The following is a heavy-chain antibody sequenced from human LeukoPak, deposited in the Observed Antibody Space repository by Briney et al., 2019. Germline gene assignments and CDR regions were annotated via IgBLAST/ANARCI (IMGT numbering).Heavy chain of an antibody. CDR3: AKTLLLGYCSSTSCPLHFDY. Sequence: GGSLRLSCAASGFTFSSYGMHWVRQAPGKGLEWAAFIRYDGSNKYYADSVKGRFTISRDNSKNTLYLQMNSLRAEDTAVYYCAKTLLLGYCSSTSCPLHFDYWSQGTLVTVSS. J-gene: IGHJ4*02. CDR2: IRYDGSNK. D-gene: IGHD2-2*01. CDR1: GFTFSSYG. V-gene: IGHV3-30*02.